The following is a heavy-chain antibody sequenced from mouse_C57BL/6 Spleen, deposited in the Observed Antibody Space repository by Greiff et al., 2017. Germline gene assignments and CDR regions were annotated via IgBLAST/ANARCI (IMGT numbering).Heavy chain of an antibody. D-gene: IGHD2-5*01. J-gene: IGHJ4*01. Sequence: QVQLQQSGPELVKPGASVKISCKASGYAFSSSWMNWVKKRPGKGLEWIGRIYPGDGDTTYNGKFKGKATLTAVKSSSPSYMQLSSLTSEYSAFYFCAIYRDPYYSNFYAMDYWGQGTSVTVSS. V-gene: IGHV1-82*01. CDR3: AIYRDPYYSNFYAMDY. CDR1: GYAFSSSW. CDR2: IYPGDGDT.